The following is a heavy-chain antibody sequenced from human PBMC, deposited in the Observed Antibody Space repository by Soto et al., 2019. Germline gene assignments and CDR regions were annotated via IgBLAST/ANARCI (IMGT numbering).Heavy chain of an antibody. CDR1: GFTFSTCA. V-gene: IGHV3-23*01. D-gene: IGHD2-15*01. Sequence: AASGFTFSTCAMTWVRQAPGKGLEWVLCISGSGDTTYYADSVKGRFTISRDTSKNTVYLQMNSLRADDTAVYYCAKGHPGGSCYSGLDCWGQGTLVTVSS. J-gene: IGHJ4*02. CDR3: AKGHPGGSCYSGLDC. CDR2: ISGSGDTT.